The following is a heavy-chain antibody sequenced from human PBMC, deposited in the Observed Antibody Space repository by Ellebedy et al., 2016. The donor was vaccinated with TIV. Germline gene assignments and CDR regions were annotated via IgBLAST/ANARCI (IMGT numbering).Heavy chain of an antibody. V-gene: IGHV4-34*01. D-gene: IGHD4-17*01. CDR2: ISHSGST. CDR1: GGSFSGYY. CDR3: ARGISTVTT. Sequence: MPSETLSFTCAVYGGSFSGYYWSWISQPPGKGLEWIGEISHSGSTNYNTSLKSRVSISVDTSKSQFSLKLNPVTAADTAVYYCARGISTVTTWGQGTLVTVSS. J-gene: IGHJ1*01.